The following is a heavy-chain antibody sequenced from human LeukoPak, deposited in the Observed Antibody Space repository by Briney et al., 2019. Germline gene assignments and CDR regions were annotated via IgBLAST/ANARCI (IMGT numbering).Heavy chain of an antibody. Sequence: PSETLSLTCAASGGSLSSSNWWSWVRQPPGKGLEWIGEIYHSGSTNYNPSLKSRVTISVDKSKNQFSLKLSSVTAADTAVYYCARDRGLRYFDWLNGVYYYYYMDVWGKGTTVTVSS. V-gene: IGHV4-4*02. J-gene: IGHJ6*03. CDR3: ARDRGLRYFDWLNGVYYYYYMDV. D-gene: IGHD3-9*01. CDR2: IYHSGST. CDR1: GGSLSSSNW.